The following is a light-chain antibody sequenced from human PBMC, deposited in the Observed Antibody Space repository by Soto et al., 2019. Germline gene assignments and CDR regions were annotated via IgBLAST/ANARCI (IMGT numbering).Light chain of an antibody. J-gene: IGKJ5*01. Sequence: PGETAPLSGEARQSFSRNYLAWYQQKPGLAPSLLIYDASSRATGIPARFSGSGPGTDFTLTISSLEPEDFAVYYCQQRSIWQITFGQGTRLAIK. V-gene: IGKV3D-11*02. CDR1: QSFSRNY. CDR3: QQRSIWQIT. CDR2: DAS.